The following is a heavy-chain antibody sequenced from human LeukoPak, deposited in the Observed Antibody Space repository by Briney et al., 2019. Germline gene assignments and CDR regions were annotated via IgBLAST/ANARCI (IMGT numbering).Heavy chain of an antibody. V-gene: IGHV5-51*01. CDR3: ARRGGDGYNHFDS. CDR2: IYPADSDT. Sequence: GESLKISCKASGYSFTNYWIGWVRQMPGKGLEWMGIIYPADSDTRYSPSFQGQVTFSVDTSISTAYLQWSSLQASDTAMYYCARRGGDGYNHFDSWAQGTLITVSS. CDR1: GYSFTNYW. J-gene: IGHJ4*02. D-gene: IGHD5-24*01.